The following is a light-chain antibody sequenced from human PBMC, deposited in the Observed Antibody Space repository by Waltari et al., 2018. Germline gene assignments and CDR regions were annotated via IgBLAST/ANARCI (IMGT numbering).Light chain of an antibody. Sequence: EIVMTQSPATLSVSPGERATLSCRASQSVSSNLAWYQQKPGQAPRLHIYGASTRATGIPARFSGSGSGTEFTLTISSLQSEDFAVYYCQQYNNLWTFGQGTKVEIK. J-gene: IGKJ1*01. CDR2: GAS. CDR1: QSVSSN. CDR3: QQYNNLWT. V-gene: IGKV3-15*01.